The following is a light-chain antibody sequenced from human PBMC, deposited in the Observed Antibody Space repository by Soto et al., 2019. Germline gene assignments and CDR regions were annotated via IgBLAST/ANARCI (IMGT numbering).Light chain of an antibody. CDR2: AAS. CDR1: QGISNY. CDR3: QKYNSAPHT. J-gene: IGKJ2*01. Sequence: DIQMTQSPSSLSASVGDRVTITCRASQGISNYLAWYQQKPGKVPKLLIYAASTLQSGVPSRFSGSGSGTGFTLNISRLQPEDGATYYCQKYNSAPHTFGQGTKLEIK. V-gene: IGKV1-27*01.